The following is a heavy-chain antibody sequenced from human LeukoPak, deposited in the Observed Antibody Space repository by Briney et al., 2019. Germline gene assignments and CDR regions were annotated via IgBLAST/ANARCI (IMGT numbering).Heavy chain of an antibody. V-gene: IGHV3-33*01. CDR1: GFTFSSYG. J-gene: IGHJ3*02. Sequence: GRSLRLSCAASGFTFSSYGMHWVRQAPGKGLEWVAVIWYDGSNKYYADSVKGRFTISRDNSKNTLYLQMNSLRAEDTAVYYCARVPEDHNLGADWLDAFDIGGQGTMVTVSS. D-gene: IGHD1-14*01. CDR2: IWYDGSNK. CDR3: ARVPEDHNLGADWLDAFDI.